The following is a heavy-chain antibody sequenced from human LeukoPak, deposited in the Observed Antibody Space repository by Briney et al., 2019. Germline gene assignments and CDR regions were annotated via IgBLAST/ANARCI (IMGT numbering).Heavy chain of an antibody. J-gene: IGHJ5*02. CDR3: ARRYNWSTGAAFDP. D-gene: IGHD1-20*01. V-gene: IGHV4-61*09. CDR2: ISTSGNT. CDR1: GGSITSGSYY. Sequence: SETLSLTCTVSGGSITSGSYYWSWIRQPAGKGLEWIGHISTSGNTNYNPSLQSRVTISLDTSKSHFSLKLSSVTAADTAIYYCARRYNWSTGAAFDPWGRGTLVTVSS.